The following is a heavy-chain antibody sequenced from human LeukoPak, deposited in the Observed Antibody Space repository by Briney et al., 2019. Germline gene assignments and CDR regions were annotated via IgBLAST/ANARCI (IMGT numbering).Heavy chain of an antibody. CDR3: AKQPSISGYDDAFDV. V-gene: IGHV3-30*04. J-gene: IGHJ3*01. CDR1: GFTFNSYA. D-gene: IGHD2-2*01. Sequence: GGSLTLSCAASGFTFNSYAMHWVRQAPGKGLEWVGVISDDGSNKDYADSVKGRFTISRDNSKNTPYLQMNTLRAEDTAVYYCAKQPSISGYDDAFDVWGQGRMVTVSS. CDR2: ISDDGSNK.